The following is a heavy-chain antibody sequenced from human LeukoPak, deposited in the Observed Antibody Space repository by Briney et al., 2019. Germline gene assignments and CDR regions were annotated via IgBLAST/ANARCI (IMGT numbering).Heavy chain of an antibody. Sequence: PGGSLRLSCAASGFTVSSNYMSWDRQAPGKGLEWVSVIYSGGSTYYADSVKGRFTISRDNSKNTLYLQMNSLRAEDTAVYYCARASRGVHIDIWGQGATVTVSS. J-gene: IGHJ3*02. CDR1: GFTVSSNY. D-gene: IGHD2-2*01. CDR2: IYSGGST. V-gene: IGHV3-53*01. CDR3: ARASRGVHIDI.